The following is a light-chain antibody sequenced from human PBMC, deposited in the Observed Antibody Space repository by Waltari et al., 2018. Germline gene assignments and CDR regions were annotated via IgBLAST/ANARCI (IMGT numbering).Light chain of an antibody. V-gene: IGLV1-40*01. CDR3: QSYDTSLRVV. CDR2: GVN. Sequence: QSVLTQPPSVSGPQGQRVTIPGPGTGSNLRAGHAPTWYQQLPGKAPRLLSYGVNTRPLGVPDRFFGYQSGTSASLAITGLQAEDEGDYYCQSYDTSLRVVFGGGTKLTVL. J-gene: IGLJ2*01. CDR1: GSNLRAGHA.